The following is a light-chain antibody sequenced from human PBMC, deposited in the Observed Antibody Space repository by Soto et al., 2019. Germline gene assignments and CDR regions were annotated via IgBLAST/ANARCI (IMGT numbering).Light chain of an antibody. V-gene: IGKV3-11*01. CDR1: QSVSTS. J-gene: IGKJ5*01. Sequence: EIVSTQSPATMSLSPCGRATLSCRASQSVSTSLAWYQQKTGQANRLLIYDAFNRATGVPARFRGSGSGTDFTLTISGIETEEFSVYYCQPRDKWTITVGQGARREIK. CDR3: QPRDKWTIT. CDR2: DAF.